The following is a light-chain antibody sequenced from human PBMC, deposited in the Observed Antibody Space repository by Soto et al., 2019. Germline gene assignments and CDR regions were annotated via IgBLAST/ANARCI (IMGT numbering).Light chain of an antibody. V-gene: IGKV1-5*03. J-gene: IGKJ1*01. CDR1: QSISSW. CDR3: KQFNNYPGT. Sequence: DIQMTQSPSTLSASVGDRVTITCRASQSISSWLAWYQQKPGKAPKLMIYKASSLESGVPSRFSGSGSGTEFTLTISSLQPDDFATYYRKQFNNYPGTFGQGTRVEIK. CDR2: KAS.